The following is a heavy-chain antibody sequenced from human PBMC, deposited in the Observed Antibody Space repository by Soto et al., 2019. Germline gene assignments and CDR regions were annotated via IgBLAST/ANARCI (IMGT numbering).Heavy chain of an antibody. CDR2: IIPISGTA. V-gene: IGHV1-69*01. CDR3: ARSQGSSTSLEIYYYYYYGMDV. D-gene: IGHD2-2*01. Sequence: QVQLVQSGAEVKKPGSSVKVSCKASGGTFSSYAISWVRQAPGQGLERMGGIIPISGTANYAQKFQGSVTITADESTSTAYMELSSLRSEDTAVYYCARSQGSSTSLEIYYYYYYGMDVWGQGTTVTVSS. CDR1: GGTFSSYA. J-gene: IGHJ6*02.